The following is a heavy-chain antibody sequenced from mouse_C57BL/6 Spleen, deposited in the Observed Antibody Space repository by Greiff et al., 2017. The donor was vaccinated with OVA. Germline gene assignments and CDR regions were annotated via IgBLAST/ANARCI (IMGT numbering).Heavy chain of an antibody. Sequence: QVKLQQPGAELVKPGASVKVSCKASGYTFTSYWMHWVKQRPGQGLEWIGRIHPSDSDTNYNQQFKGKATLTVDKSSSTAYMQLSSLTSEDSAVYYGARRKGGNYHRYCYVWGTGTTVTVSA. D-gene: IGHD2-1*01. CDR2: IHPSDSDT. CDR3: ARRKGGNYHRYCYV. V-gene: IGHV1-74*01. J-gene: IGHJ1*03. CDR1: GYTFTSYW.